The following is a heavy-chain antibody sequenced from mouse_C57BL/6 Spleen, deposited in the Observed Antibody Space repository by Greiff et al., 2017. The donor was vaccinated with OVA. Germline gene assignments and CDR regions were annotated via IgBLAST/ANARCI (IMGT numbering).Heavy chain of an antibody. V-gene: IGHV1-69*01. CDR2: IDPSDSYT. CDR3: ARWEYFDV. J-gene: IGHJ1*03. Sequence: VQLQQPGAELVMPGASVKLSCKASGYTFTSYWMHWVKQRPGQGLEWIGEIDPSDSYTNYNQKFKGKSTLTVDKSSSTAYMQLSSLTSEDSAVYYCARWEYFDVWGTGTTVTVSS. CDR1: GYTFTSYW. D-gene: IGHD4-1*01.